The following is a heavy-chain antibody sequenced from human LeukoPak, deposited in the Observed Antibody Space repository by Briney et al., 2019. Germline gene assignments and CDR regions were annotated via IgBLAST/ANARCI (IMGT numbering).Heavy chain of an antibody. J-gene: IGHJ4*02. D-gene: IGHD3-10*01. CDR1: GGSFSGYY. Sequence: SETLSLTCAVYGGSFSGYYWSWIRQPPGKGLEWIGEINHSGSTNYNPSLKSRVTISVDTSKNQFSLKLSSVTAADTAVYYCARGRYYGSGSYYRDRWRFDYWGQGTLVTVSS. CDR3: ARGRYYGSGSYYRDRWRFDY. CDR2: INHSGST. V-gene: IGHV4-34*01.